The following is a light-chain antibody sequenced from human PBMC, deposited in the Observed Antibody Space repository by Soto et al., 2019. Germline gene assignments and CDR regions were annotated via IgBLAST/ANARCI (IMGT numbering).Light chain of an antibody. Sequence: EIVLTQSPGTLSLSPGERATLSCRASQSVSSSYLAWFQQKPGQAPRLLIYAASGRATGIPDRFSGSGSGTEFTLTISRLEPEDFAVYYCHQYGSSLRTFGQGTRWIS. J-gene: IGKJ1*01. CDR2: AAS. CDR1: QSVSSSY. V-gene: IGKV3-20*01. CDR3: HQYGSSLRT.